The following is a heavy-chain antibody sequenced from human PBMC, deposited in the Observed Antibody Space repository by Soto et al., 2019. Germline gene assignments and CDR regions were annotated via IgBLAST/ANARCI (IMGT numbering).Heavy chain of an antibody. V-gene: IGHV4-39*01. CDR3: ARHGQLNVLRYFDWLLNHFDY. CDR1: GGSISSSSYY. CDR2: IYYSGST. Sequence: ETLSLTCTVSGGSISSSSYYWGWIRQPPGKGLEWIGSIYYSGSTYYNPSLKSRVTISVDTSKNQFSLKLSSVTAADTAVYYCARHGQLNVLRYFDWLLNHFDYWGQGTLVTVSS. D-gene: IGHD3-9*01. J-gene: IGHJ4*02.